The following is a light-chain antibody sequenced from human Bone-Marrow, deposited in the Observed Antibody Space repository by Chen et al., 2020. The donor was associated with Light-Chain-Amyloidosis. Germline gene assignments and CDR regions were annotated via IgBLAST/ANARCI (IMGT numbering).Light chain of an antibody. J-gene: IGLJ3*02. CDR3: QVWDRSSDRPV. CDR1: NIGTTS. CDR2: DLS. V-gene: IGLV3-21*02. Sequence: SYVLTQPSSLSVAPIQTATIARGGNNIGTTSVHWYQQTPGQAPLLVVYDLSDRPSGIPERLSGSNSGNTATLTISRVEAGDEADYYCQVWDRSSDRPVFGGGTKLTVL.